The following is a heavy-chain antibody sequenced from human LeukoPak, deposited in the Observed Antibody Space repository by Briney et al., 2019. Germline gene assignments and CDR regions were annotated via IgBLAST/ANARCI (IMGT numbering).Heavy chain of an antibody. J-gene: IGHJ4*02. CDR3: ARGPGITMVRGVPDY. D-gene: IGHD3-10*01. V-gene: IGHV4-59*01. CDR2: IYYSGST. CDR1: GGSISSYY. Sequence: PSETLSLTCTVSGGSISSYYWSWIRQPPGKRLEWIGYIYYSGSTNYNPSLKSRVTISVDTSKNQFSLKLSSVTAADTAVYYCARGPGITMVRGVPDYWGQGTLVTVSS.